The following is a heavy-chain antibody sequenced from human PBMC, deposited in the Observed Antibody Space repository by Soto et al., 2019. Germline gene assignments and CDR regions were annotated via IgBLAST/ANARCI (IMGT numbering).Heavy chain of an antibody. D-gene: IGHD3-22*01. J-gene: IGHJ6*02. CDR1: GYTFNSYG. CDR3: DRGCYYASSGAVNYHDYGIDA. Sequence: QVQLVQSGTEVKKPGASVKVSCKASGYTFNSYGISWVRQAPGQGLEGMGWVSPYDDNTNYAQNLQCRVDMTTDTSTRTAYMELRRPRSDDKAVYYCDRGCYYASSGAVNYHDYGIDAWGQGTTVTVS. V-gene: IGHV1-18*01. CDR2: VSPYDDNT.